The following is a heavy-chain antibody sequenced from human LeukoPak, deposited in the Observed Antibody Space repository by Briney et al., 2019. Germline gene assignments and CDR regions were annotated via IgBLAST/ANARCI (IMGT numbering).Heavy chain of an antibody. Sequence: GGSLRLSCAASGFTFSSYAMHWVRQAPGKGLEWVAVISYDGSNKYYADSVKGRFTISRDNAKNSLYLQMNSLRAEDTAVYYCARQLISSSPAPGYYYYGMDVWGQGTTVTVSS. J-gene: IGHJ6*02. CDR3: ARQLISSSPAPGYYYYGMDV. D-gene: IGHD6-13*01. V-gene: IGHV3-30-3*01. CDR1: GFTFSSYA. CDR2: ISYDGSNK.